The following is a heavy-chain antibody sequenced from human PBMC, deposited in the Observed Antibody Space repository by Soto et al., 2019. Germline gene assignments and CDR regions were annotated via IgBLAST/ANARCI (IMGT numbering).Heavy chain of an antibody. D-gene: IGHD2-8*02. CDR1: GFSFSISP. J-gene: IGHJ4*02. CDR3: ARDPKTTGGQHWAFNYFDS. V-gene: IGHV3-30-3*01. CDR2: ISYDGTNK. Sequence: QVQLVESGGGVVQPGRSLRLSCAASGFSFSISPMHWVRQAPGKGPEWVALISYDGTNKFYADFVKGRFTISRDNSKSTLYLHVDSLRPEDAAVYYCARDPKTTGGQHWAFNYFDSWGQGTLVTVSS.